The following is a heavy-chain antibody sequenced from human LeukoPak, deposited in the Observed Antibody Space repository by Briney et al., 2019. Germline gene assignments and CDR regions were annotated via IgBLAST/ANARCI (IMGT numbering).Heavy chain of an antibody. CDR2: INPSGGST. V-gene: IGHV1-46*01. J-gene: IGHJ5*02. D-gene: IGHD3-22*01. CDR1: GYTFTSYY. CDR3: ATRQPNYYDSSGLRGNWFDP. Sequence: ASVKVSCKASGYTFTSYYMHWVRQAPGQGLEWMGIINPSGGSTIYAQKFQGRVTMTEDTSTDTAYMELSSLRSEDTAVCYCATRQPNYYDSSGLRGNWFDPWGQGTLVTVSS.